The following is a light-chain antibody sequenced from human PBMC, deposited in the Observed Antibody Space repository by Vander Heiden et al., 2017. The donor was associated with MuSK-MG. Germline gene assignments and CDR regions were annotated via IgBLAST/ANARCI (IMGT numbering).Light chain of an antibody. J-gene: IGKJ2*01. Sequence: EIVMKQSAATLSVSPGERATLSCRASQSVGSNLAWYQQKPGQVPRLLIYGASIRATGIPARFSGSGSGTEFTLTINSLQSEDFAVYYCHQDYGLPRTFGQGTKLEIK. V-gene: IGKV3D-15*01. CDR2: GAS. CDR1: QSVGSN. CDR3: HQDYGLPRT.